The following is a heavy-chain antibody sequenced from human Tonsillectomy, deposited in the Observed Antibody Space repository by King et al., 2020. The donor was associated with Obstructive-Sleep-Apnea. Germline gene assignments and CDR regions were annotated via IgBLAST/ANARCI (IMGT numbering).Heavy chain of an antibody. J-gene: IGHJ6*02. CDR3: ARTLLYYYGMDV. CDR1: GFTFSSYS. CDR2: IIHSSSTL. V-gene: IGHV3-48*04. Sequence: QLVQSGGGLVQPGGSLRLSCAASGFTFSSYSMNWVRQAPGKGLEWVSYIIHSSSTLYYADSVKGRFTISRDNAKNSLYLQMNSLRAEDTAVYYCARTLLYYYGMDVWGQGTTVTVSS.